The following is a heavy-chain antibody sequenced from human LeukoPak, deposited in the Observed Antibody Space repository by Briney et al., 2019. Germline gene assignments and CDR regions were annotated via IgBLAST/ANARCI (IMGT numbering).Heavy chain of an antibody. CDR3: ARGPTYYYDSSGFYGDY. D-gene: IGHD3-22*01. J-gene: IGHJ4*02. CDR1: GYTFTSYY. V-gene: IGHV1-46*01. CDR2: INPSGGST. Sequence: ASVKVSCKASGYTFTSYYMHWVRQAPGQGLEWMGIINPSGGSTSYAQKFQGRVTMTRDTSTSTVYMELSSLRSEDTAVYYCARGPTYYYDSSGFYGDYWGQGTLVPVSS.